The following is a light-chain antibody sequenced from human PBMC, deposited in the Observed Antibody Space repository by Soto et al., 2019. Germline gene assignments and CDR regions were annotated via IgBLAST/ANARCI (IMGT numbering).Light chain of an antibody. V-gene: IGKV3-11*01. CDR2: DAS. Sequence: EIVLTQSPATLSLSPGERATLSCRASQSVRSFFVWYQQKRGQAPSLLIYDASNRATGVPDRFSGSGSGTDFTLTISSLEPEDFAVYYCQQRLDWPLTFGRGTTVEIK. CDR1: QSVRSF. J-gene: IGKJ4*01. CDR3: QQRLDWPLT.